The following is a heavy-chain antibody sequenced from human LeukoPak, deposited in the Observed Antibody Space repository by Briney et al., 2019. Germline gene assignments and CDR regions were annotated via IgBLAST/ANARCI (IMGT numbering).Heavy chain of an antibody. V-gene: IGHV3-7*01. CDR2: IKEDGSEK. J-gene: IGHJ6*02. CDR1: GFTFSSSW. Sequence: GGSLRLSCAASGFTFSSSWMKWVRQAPGKGLESVAVIKEDGSEKHYVDSVKGRFAISRDNAKNMVYLQMNSLRAEDTAVYYCARDPGDVWGQGTTVTVSS. CDR3: ARDPGDV.